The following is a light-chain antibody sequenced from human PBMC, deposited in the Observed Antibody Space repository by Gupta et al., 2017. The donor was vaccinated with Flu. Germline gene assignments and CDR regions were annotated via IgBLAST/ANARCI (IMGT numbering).Light chain of an antibody. CDR3: QQRSNGPPEIT. V-gene: IGKV3-11*01. CDR2: DAS. CDR1: QSVSSY. Sequence: EIVLTQSPATLSLSPGERATLSCRASQSVSSYLAWYQQKPGQAPRLLIYDASNRATGITARFSGSGAGTDFTLTISSLEPEDFAVYYCQQRSNGPPEITFGQGTRLEIK. J-gene: IGKJ5*01.